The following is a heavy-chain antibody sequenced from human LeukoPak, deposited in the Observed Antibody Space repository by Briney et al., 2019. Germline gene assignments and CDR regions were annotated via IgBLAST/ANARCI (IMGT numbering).Heavy chain of an antibody. V-gene: IGHV1-2*02. J-gene: IGHJ5*02. D-gene: IGHD3-10*01. CDR1: GYTFTGYY. Sequence: ASVKVSCKASGYTFTGYYIHWVRQAPGQGLEWMAWINPNSGATNYAQKFQGRVTMTRDTSTSTAYMELGRLASDDTAVYFCARGRFGEWDNWFDPWGQGTLVTVSS. CDR3: ARGRFGEWDNWFDP. CDR2: INPNSGAT.